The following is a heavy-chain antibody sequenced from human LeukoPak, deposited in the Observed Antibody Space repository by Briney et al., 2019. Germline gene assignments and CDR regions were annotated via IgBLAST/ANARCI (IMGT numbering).Heavy chain of an antibody. D-gene: IGHD2-2*01. CDR2: INPNSGGT. CDR3: ARGPSIVLSDYYYYYMDV. J-gene: IGHJ6*03. V-gene: IGHV1-2*02. Sequence: ASVKVSCKASGYTFTGYYMHWVRQAPGQGLEWMGWINPNSGGTNYAQKFQGRVTMTRDTSISTAYMELSRLRSDDTAVYYCARGPSIVLSDYYYYYMDVWGKGTRVTVSS. CDR1: GYTFTGYY.